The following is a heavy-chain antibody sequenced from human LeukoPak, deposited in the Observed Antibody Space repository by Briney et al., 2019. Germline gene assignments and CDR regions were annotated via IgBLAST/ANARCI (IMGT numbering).Heavy chain of an antibody. D-gene: IGHD2-8*01. CDR1: GYTFTSYG. V-gene: IGHV1-18*01. CDR3: AREGYCTNGVCYTSYYYMDV. Sequence: GASVKVSCKASGYTFTSYGISWVRQAPGHGLEWMGWISAYNGNTNYAQKLQGRVTMTTDTSTSTAYMELRSLRSDDTAVYYCAREGYCTNGVCYTSYYYMDVWGKGTTATVSS. J-gene: IGHJ6*03. CDR2: ISAYNGNT.